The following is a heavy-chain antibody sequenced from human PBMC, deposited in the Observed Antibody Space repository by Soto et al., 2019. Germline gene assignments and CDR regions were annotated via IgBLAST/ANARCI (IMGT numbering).Heavy chain of an antibody. D-gene: IGHD2-21*01. J-gene: IGHJ1*01. V-gene: IGHV3-48*02. CDR3: SITLPWRPGPFVF. Sequence: PGGSLRLSCAASGFIFNTYSMNWVRQAPGKGLEWVSYISGSSQTVFYADSVRGRFTISRDNANNSTYLQMVSLRDEDTAVYYCSITLPWRPGPFVFWGQAPLVTVSS. CDR2: ISGSSQTV. CDR1: GFIFNTYS.